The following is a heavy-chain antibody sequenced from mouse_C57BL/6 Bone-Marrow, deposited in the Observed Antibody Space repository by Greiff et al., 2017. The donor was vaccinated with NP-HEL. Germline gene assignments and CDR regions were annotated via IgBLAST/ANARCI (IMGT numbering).Heavy chain of an antibody. V-gene: IGHV1-62-2*01. J-gene: IGHJ2*01. CDR1: GYTFTEYT. CDR3: ARQHYGSSPYYFDY. CDR2: FYPGSGSI. D-gene: IGHD1-1*01. Sequence: QVHVKQSGAELVKPGASVKLSCKASGYTFTEYTIHWVKQRSGQGLEWIGWFYPGSGSIKYNEKFKDKATLTADKSSSTVYMELSRLTSEDSAVYFCARQHYGSSPYYFDYWGQGTTLTVSS.